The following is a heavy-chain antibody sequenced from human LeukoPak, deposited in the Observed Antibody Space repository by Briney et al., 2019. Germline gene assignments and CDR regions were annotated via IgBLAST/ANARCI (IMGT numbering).Heavy chain of an antibody. V-gene: IGHV3-30*18. J-gene: IGHJ3*02. CDR3: AKMVAYYYDSSGFDAFDI. CDR1: GFTFSSYG. D-gene: IGHD3-22*01. Sequence: GGSLRLSCAASGFTFSSYGMHWVRQAPGKGLEWVAVISYDGSNKYYADSVKGRFTISRDNSKNTLYLQMNSLRAEDTAVYYCAKMVAYYYDSSGFDAFDIWGQGTMVTVSS. CDR2: ISYDGSNK.